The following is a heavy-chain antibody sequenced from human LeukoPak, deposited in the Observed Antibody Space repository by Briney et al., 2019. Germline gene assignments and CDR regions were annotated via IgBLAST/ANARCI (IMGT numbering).Heavy chain of an antibody. Sequence: GGSLRLSCAASGFTFGDYAMHWVRQAPGKGLEWVSLIRGDSRTTSYAGSVKGRFTISRDNRKNSLYLQMSSLRPENTAMYYCAKDAVAGTWLHYGGQGTLVTVSS. CDR2: IRGDSRTT. D-gene: IGHD6-19*01. CDR3: AKDAVAGTWLHY. J-gene: IGHJ4*02. CDR1: GFTFGDYA. V-gene: IGHV3-43*02.